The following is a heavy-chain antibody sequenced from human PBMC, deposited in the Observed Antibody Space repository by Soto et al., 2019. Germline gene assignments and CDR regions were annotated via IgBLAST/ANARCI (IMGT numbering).Heavy chain of an antibody. V-gene: IGHV1-8*01. J-gene: IGHJ6*02. CDR2: MNPNSGNT. D-gene: IGHD6-19*01. Sequence: ASVKVSCKASGYTFTSYDINWLRQATGQGLEWMGWMNPNSGNTGYAQKFQGRVTMTRNTSISTAYMELSSLRSEDTAVYYCARGGKYSSGWYRVLYYYYYGMDVWGQGTTVTVSS. CDR1: GYTFTSYD. CDR3: ARGGKYSSGWYRVLYYYYYGMDV.